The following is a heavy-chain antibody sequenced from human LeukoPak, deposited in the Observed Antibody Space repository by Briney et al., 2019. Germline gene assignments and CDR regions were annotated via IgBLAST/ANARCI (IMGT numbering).Heavy chain of an antibody. D-gene: IGHD3-16*01. CDR2: ISGSGDST. V-gene: IGHV3-23*01. CDR3: AKDLYYDYGDA. J-gene: IGHJ5*02. CDR1: GFTFSSHA. Sequence: GGSLRLSCAASGFTFSSHAMSWVRQVPGKGLEWVSAISGSGDSTYYADSVKGRFTISRDNSKNTLYLQMNALRAEDTAVYYCAKDLYYDYGDAWGQGTLVTV.